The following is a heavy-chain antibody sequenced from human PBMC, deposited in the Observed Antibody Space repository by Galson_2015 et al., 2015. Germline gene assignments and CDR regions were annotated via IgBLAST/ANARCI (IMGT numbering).Heavy chain of an antibody. Sequence: LRLSCAASGFSFSSYAMSWVRQGPEKGLEWVSGISGGVDTTYYADSVKGRFTISRDDSKSTLYLQMNSLRAEDTAVYYCAKDRSRLWFGELSAWGQGSLVTVSS. D-gene: IGHD3-10*01. CDR1: GFSFSSYA. V-gene: IGHV3-23*01. J-gene: IGHJ5*02. CDR3: AKDRSRLWFGELSA. CDR2: ISGGVDTT.